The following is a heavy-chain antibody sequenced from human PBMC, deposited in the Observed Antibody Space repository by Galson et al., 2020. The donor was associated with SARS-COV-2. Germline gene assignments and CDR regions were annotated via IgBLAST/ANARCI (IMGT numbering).Heavy chain of an antibody. CDR2: IYYSGST. D-gene: IGHD2-21*01. J-gene: IGHJ5*02. V-gene: IGHV4-59*01. Sequence: SQTLSLTCTVSGGSISSYYWSWLRQPPGKGLEWIGYIYYSGSTNYNPSLKSRVTISVDTSKNQFSLKLSSVTAADTAVYYCARGGDSNWFDPWGQGTLVTVSS. CDR3: ARGGDSNWFDP. CDR1: GGSISSYY.